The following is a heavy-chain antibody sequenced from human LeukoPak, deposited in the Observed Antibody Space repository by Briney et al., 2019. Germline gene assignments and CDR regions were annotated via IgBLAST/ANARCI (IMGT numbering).Heavy chain of an antibody. CDR2: IYYSGST. CDR1: GDSISSYY. Sequence: PSEPLSLTCSVSGDSISSYYESWLRQPPGKGLEWIGYIYYSGSTNYNPSLKSRVTISVDTSKNQYSLTLNSVTGADTAVCYCARGRRTPANWGQGTLVTVSS. J-gene: IGHJ4*02. V-gene: IGHV4-59*13. D-gene: IGHD1-14*01. CDR3: ARGRRTPAN.